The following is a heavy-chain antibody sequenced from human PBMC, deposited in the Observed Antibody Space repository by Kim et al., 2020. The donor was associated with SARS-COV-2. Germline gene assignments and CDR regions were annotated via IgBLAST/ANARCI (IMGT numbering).Heavy chain of an antibody. V-gene: IGHV3-53*01. CDR3: ALEYSSSGRFDY. CDR2: IYSGGST. J-gene: IGHJ4*02. D-gene: IGHD6-6*01. CDR1: GFTVSSNY. Sequence: LSLTCAASGFTVSSNYMSWVRQAPGKGLEWVSVIYSGGSTYYADSVKGRFTISRDNSKNTLYLQMNSLRAEDTAVYYCALEYSSSGRFDYWGQGTLVTVSS.